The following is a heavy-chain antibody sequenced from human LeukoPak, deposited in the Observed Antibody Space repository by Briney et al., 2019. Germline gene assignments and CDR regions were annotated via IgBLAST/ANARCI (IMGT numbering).Heavy chain of an antibody. V-gene: IGHV3-23*01. CDR2: INTGGIT. CDR1: GFTFDYSA. J-gene: IGHJ4*02. D-gene: IGHD3-22*01. Sequence: QPGGSLRLSCAASGFTFDYSAMTWVRQAPEKGLEWVSTINTGGITFYANSVKGRFTISRDNSKNALFLQMNSLRAEDTAIYYCVKGGFTYYDDWGQGTLVTVSS. CDR3: VKGGFTYYDD.